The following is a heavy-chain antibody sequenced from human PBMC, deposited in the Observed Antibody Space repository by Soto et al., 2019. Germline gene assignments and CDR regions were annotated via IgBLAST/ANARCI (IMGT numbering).Heavy chain of an antibody. CDR3: ARKYSSGWYHFDY. Sequence: SETLSLTCSVSDDSINSDKYYWGWIRQPPGKGLEWIGSIYYRGNAYYNPSLQTRVTISVDTSKNQFSLKLSSVTAADTAVYYCARKYSSGWYHFDYWGQGTLVTVSS. V-gene: IGHV4-39*07. J-gene: IGHJ4*02. D-gene: IGHD6-19*01. CDR1: DDSINSDKYY. CDR2: IYYRGNA.